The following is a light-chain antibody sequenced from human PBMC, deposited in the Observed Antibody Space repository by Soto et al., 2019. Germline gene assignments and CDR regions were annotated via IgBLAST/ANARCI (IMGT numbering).Light chain of an antibody. J-gene: IGLJ1*01. Sequence: QSVLTQPRSVSGSPGQSVTISCTGTSSDVGAYNYVSWYQQHPGKVPKLMIYQVTIRPSGISNRFSGSKSGNTASLTISGLQAEDEADYYCTSFSSSTSLYVFGTGTKVTVL. CDR2: QVT. V-gene: IGLV2-14*01. CDR3: TSFSSSTSLYV. CDR1: SSDVGAYNY.